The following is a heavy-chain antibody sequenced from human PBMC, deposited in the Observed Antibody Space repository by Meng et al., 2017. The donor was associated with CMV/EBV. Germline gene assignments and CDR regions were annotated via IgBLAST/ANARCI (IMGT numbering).Heavy chain of an antibody. CDR3: ARDADLAFDY. J-gene: IGHJ4*02. Sequence: GESLKISCAASGFTFSSYWMSWVRQAPGKGLEWVANIKQDGSEKYYVDSVKGRFTISRDNAKNPLYLQMNSLRAEDTAVYYCARDADLAFDYWGQGTLVTVSS. CDR2: IKQDGSEK. V-gene: IGHV3-7*01. D-gene: IGHD3-3*01. CDR1: GFTFSSYW.